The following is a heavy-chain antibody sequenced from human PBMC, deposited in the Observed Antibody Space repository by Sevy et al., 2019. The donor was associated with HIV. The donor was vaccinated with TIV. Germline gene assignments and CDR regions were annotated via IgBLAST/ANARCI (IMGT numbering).Heavy chain of an antibody. J-gene: IGHJ3*02. Sequence: GGSLRLSCAASGFAFSSYAMTWVRQAPGKGLEWVSSISNSGGKTNYADSVKGRFTISRDSSKNTLYLQMSSLRAEDTAIYYCATDMEGQRLAHDALDIWGQGTMVPVSS. D-gene: IGHD5-12*01. V-gene: IGHV3-23*01. CDR2: ISNSGGKT. CDR3: ATDMEGQRLAHDALDI. CDR1: GFAFSSYA.